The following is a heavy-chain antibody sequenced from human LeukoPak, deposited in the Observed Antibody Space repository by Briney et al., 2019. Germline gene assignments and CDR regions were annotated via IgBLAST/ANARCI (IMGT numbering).Heavy chain of an antibody. CDR2: IYTSGST. J-gene: IGHJ6*03. V-gene: IGHV4-61*02. Sequence: SQTLSLTCTVSGGSISSGSYYWSWIRQPAGKGLEWIGRIYTSGSTNYNPSLKSRVTISVDTSKNQFSLKLSSVTAADTAVYYCASGRGYCSGGSCYQTYYYYMDVWGKGTTVTISS. CDR3: ASGRGYCSGGSCYQTYYYYMDV. CDR1: GGSISSGSYY. D-gene: IGHD2-15*01.